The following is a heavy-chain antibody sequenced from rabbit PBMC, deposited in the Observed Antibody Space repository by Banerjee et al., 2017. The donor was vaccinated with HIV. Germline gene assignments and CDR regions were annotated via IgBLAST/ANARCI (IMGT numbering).Heavy chain of an antibody. CDR1: GFSFSNKCV. J-gene: IGHJ6*01. V-gene: IGHV1S45*01. D-gene: IGHD6-1*01. Sequence: QEQLEESGGGLVQPEGSLTLTCTASGFSFSNKCVMCWVRQAPGKGLEWIACINTSSGNTVYATWAKGRFTISKTSSTTVTLQMTSLTAADTATYFCARASVGFNGYNHAYYYGMDLWGPGTLVTVS. CDR3: ARASVGFNGYNHAYYYGMDL. CDR2: INTSSGNT.